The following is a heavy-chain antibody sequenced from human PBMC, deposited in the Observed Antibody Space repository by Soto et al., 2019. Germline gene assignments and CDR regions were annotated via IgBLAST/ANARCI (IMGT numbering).Heavy chain of an antibody. V-gene: IGHV3-30-3*01. Sequence: PGGSLRLACAASGFTFSSYAMHWVRQAPGKGLEWVAVISYDGSNKYYADSVKGRFTISRDNSKNTLYLQMNSLRAEDTALYYCALEWEAGGGDYWGQGTLVTVSS. CDR3: ALEWEAGGGDY. CDR1: GFTFSSYA. CDR2: ISYDGSNK. D-gene: IGHD1-26*01. J-gene: IGHJ4*02.